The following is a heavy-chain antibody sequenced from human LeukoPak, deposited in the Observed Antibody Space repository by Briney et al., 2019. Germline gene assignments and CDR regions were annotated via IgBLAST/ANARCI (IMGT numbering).Heavy chain of an antibody. J-gene: IGHJ4*02. Sequence: PGRSLRLSCAASGFTFSSYWMSWVRQAPGKGLEWVANIKQDGSERYYVDSVKGRFTISRDNAKNSLYLQMNSLRAEDTAVYYCATTYGSGKPPVYWGQGTLVTVSS. D-gene: IGHD3-10*01. V-gene: IGHV3-7*03. CDR3: ATTYGSGKPPVY. CDR2: IKQDGSER. CDR1: GFTFSSYW.